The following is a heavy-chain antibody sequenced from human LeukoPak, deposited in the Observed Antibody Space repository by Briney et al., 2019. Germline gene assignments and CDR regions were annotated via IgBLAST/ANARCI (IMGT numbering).Heavy chain of an antibody. CDR1: GYTFTGYY. V-gene: IGHV1-2*02. Sequence: GASVKVSCKASGYTFTGYYMHWVRQAPGQGLEWMAWINPYSGDTKYAQKLQGRVTMTRDTSISTAYMELSRLRSDDTAVYYCARPYCNVRSCHDYFDYWGQGTLVTVSS. D-gene: IGHD2-15*01. CDR3: ARPYCNVRSCHDYFDY. CDR2: INPYSGDT. J-gene: IGHJ4*02.